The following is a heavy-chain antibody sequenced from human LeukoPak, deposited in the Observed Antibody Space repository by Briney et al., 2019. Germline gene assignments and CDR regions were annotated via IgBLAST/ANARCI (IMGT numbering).Heavy chain of an antibody. V-gene: IGHV3-53*01. CDR1: GFTVTTNS. Sequence: GGSLRLSCAASGFTVTTNSMSWVRQAPGKGLEWVSVIYSGGSTYYGDSVKGRFTISRDISKNTLYLQLNSLRAEDTAVYYCARGYPFYFDHWGQGTLVTVSS. CDR3: ARGYPFYFDH. CDR2: IYSGGST. D-gene: IGHD1-1*01. J-gene: IGHJ4*02.